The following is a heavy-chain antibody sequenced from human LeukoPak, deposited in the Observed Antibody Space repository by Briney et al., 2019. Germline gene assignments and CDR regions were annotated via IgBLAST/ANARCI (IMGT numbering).Heavy chain of an antibody. Sequence: ASVKVSCKASGYTFTTYFMHWVRQAPGQGPEWIGKINPSSGSTTYAQRFQGRVTMTRDTSTSTLYMELISLRSEDTAVYYSAREVVRYERRGSWDYWGQGTLVTVSS. V-gene: IGHV1-46*01. CDR3: AREVVRYERRGSWDY. J-gene: IGHJ4*02. CDR1: GYTFTTYF. CDR2: INPSSGST. D-gene: IGHD3-22*01.